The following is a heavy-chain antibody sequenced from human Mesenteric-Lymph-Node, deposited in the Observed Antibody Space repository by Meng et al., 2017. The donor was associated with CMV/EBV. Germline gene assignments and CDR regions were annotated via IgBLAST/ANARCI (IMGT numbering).Heavy chain of an antibody. V-gene: IGHV5-51*01. J-gene: IGHJ4*02. CDR1: GYNFTNYW. Sequence: KVSCKGSGYNFTNYWIGWVRQMPGKGLEWMGIIYPGDSDIRYSPSLQGQVTMSADKSISTAYLQWSSLKASDTAIYYCARGDGGFYYFDYWGQGTLVTVSS. D-gene: IGHD2-15*01. CDR2: IYPGDSDI. CDR3: ARGDGGFYYFDY.